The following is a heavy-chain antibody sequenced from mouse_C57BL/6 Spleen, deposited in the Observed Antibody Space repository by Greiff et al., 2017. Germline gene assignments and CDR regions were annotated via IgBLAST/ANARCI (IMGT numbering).Heavy chain of an antibody. J-gene: IGHJ2*01. CDR3: ARREGNYDYDGDYFDY. CDR1: GYAFSSSW. V-gene: IGHV1-82*01. Sequence: VQLQQSGPELVKPGASVKISCKVSGYAFSSSWMNWVKQRPGTGLEWIGRIYPGDGDTNYNGKFKGKATLTADKSSSTAYMQLSSLTSEDSAVYFCARREGNYDYDGDYFDYWGQGTTLTVSS. D-gene: IGHD2-4*01. CDR2: IYPGDGDT.